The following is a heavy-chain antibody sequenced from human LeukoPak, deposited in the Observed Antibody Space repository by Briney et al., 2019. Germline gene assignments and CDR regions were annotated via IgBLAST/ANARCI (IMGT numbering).Heavy chain of an antibody. D-gene: IGHD6-13*01. CDR3: AREGIAGPKDV. CDR2: IYYSGST. V-gene: IGHV4-39*02. CDR1: GGSISSSSYY. J-gene: IGHJ6*04. Sequence: SETLSLTCTVSGGSISSSSYYWGWIRQPPGKGLEWIGSIYYSGSTYYNPSLKSRVTISVDTSKNQFSLKLSSVTAADTAVYYCAREGIAGPKDVWGKGTTVTVSS.